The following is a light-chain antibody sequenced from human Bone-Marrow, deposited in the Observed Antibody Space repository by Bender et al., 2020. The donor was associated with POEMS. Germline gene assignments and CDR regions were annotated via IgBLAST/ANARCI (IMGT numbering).Light chain of an antibody. CDR2: DNS. V-gene: IGLV3-21*02. CDR3: QVWERSTGDVV. CDR1: KIGTKG. Sequence: SYGLIQPPSVSVAPGQTASITCGGDKIGTKGVHWYRQKPGQAPVLAVYDNSDRPSGISERITGSTSGKTATLTISRVEVGDEADYFCQVWERSTGDVVFGGGTKLTVL. J-gene: IGLJ2*01.